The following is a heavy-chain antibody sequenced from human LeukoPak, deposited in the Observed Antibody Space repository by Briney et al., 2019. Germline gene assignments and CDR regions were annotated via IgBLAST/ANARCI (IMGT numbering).Heavy chain of an antibody. CDR1: GGSIRSSYYY. D-gene: IGHD4-11*01. J-gene: IGHJ3*02. CDR3: ASSDYRGGAFDI. CDR2: IYDSGST. V-gene: IGHV4-39*01. Sequence: PSETLSLTCTVSGGSIRSSYYYWGWIRQPPGKGLEWIGSIYDSGSTYYNPSLKSRVTISVDTSKNQFSLKLSSVTAADTAVYYCASSDYRGGAFDIWGQGTMVTVSS.